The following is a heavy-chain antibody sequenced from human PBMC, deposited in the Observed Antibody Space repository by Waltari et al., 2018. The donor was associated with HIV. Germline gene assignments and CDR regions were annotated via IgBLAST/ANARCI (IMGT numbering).Heavy chain of an antibody. D-gene: IGHD1-26*01. V-gene: IGHV3-66*01. J-gene: IGHJ6*02. CDR1: GFTASGNY. CDR3: ARDLREDYYHFAMNV. Sequence: EVQLVESGGHLVQPGGSLSLSCAASGFTASGNYMTWVRQAPGKGLEWVSVIWSDGSTYYADSVKGRFTISRDNSRNTMYLQMNSLRVDDTAVYYCARDLREDYYHFAMNVWGQGTSVTVSS. CDR2: IWSDGST.